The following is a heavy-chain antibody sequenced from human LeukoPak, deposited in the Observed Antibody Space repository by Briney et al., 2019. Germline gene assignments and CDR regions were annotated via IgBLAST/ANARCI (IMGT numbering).Heavy chain of an antibody. CDR3: ARRAGGYSHPYDY. Sequence: GGSLRLSCAASGFTFSSYSMNWVRQAPGKGLEWVSSISSSSSYIYYADSVKGRFTISRDNAKNTLYLQMNSLRAEDTAVYCCARRAGGYSHPYDYWGQGILVTVSS. CDR1: GFTFSSYS. D-gene: IGHD4-23*01. J-gene: IGHJ4*02. V-gene: IGHV3-21*04. CDR2: ISSSSSYI.